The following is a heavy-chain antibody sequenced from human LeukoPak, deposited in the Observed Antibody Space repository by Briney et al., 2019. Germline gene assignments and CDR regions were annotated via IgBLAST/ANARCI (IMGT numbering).Heavy chain of an antibody. CDR3: ARVGGYDSSGYYYGWFDP. CDR1: GGTFSSYA. CDR2: IIPIFGTA. Sequence: GASVKVSCKASGGTFSSYAISWVRQAPGQGLEWMGGIIPIFGTANYAQKFQGRVTITTDESTGTAYMELSSLRSEDTAVYYCARVGGYDSSGYYYGWFDPWGQGTLVTVSS. D-gene: IGHD3-22*01. V-gene: IGHV1-69*05. J-gene: IGHJ5*02.